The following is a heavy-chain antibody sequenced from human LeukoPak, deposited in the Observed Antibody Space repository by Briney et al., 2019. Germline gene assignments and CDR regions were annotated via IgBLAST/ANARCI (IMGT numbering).Heavy chain of an antibody. CDR3: AREPRDIVVVPAALGNWFDP. CDR2: INPNSGGT. Sequence: ASVKVSCKASGYTFTGYYMHWVRQAPGQGLEWMGWINPNSGGTNYAQKFQGRVTMTRDTSISTAYMELSRLRSDDTAVYYCAREPRDIVVVPAALGNWFDPWGQGTLVTVSS. CDR1: GYTFTGYY. V-gene: IGHV1-2*02. D-gene: IGHD2-2*01. J-gene: IGHJ5*02.